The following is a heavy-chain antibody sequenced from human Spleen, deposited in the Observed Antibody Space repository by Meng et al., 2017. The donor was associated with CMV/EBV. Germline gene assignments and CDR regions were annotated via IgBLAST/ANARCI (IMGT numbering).Heavy chain of an antibody. Sequence: SETLSLTCSVSGGSMSRSSYFWSWIRQPPGKGQEWIGSTYYSGRTYYNSSLKSRATISADTSKTQFSLRLSSVTAADTAVYYCAKAIEARPAGHFDYWGQGTLVTVSS. CDR2: TYYSGRT. CDR3: AKAIEARPAGHFDY. V-gene: IGHV4-39*07. CDR1: GGSMSRSSYF. D-gene: IGHD6-6*01. J-gene: IGHJ4*02.